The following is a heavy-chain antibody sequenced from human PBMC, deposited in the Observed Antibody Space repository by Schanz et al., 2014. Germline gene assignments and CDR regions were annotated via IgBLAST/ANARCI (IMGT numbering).Heavy chain of an antibody. Sequence: QVQLVESGGGLVKPGGSLRLSCAASGFTFRDYYMSWIRQAPGKGLEWVSDISSGSSYANYADSVKGRFTISRDNAKNSLYLQMNSLRAEDTAVYYCAKGRRGYFDSSGSYWGTFDFWGQGTLVSVSS. D-gene: IGHD3-22*01. CDR2: ISSGSSYA. CDR1: GFTFRDYY. V-gene: IGHV3-11*05. CDR3: AKGRRGYFDSSGSYWGTFDF. J-gene: IGHJ4*02.